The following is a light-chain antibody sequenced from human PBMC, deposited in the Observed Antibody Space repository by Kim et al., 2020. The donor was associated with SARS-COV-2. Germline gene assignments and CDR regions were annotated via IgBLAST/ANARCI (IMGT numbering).Light chain of an antibody. CDR2: AAS. CDR1: SSSF. CDR3: QQFVNSQLT. Sequence: SSSFLAWYQQKPGQAPRLLLYAASNRAAGIPDRFSGSGSGTEFTVTISRLEPEDFAVYFCQQFVNSQLTFGGATKVDIK. V-gene: IGKV3-20*01. J-gene: IGKJ4*01.